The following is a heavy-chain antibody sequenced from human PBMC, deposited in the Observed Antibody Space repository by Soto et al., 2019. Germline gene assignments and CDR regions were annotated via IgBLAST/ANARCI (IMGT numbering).Heavy chain of an antibody. CDR1: GYTFTSYG. Sequence: ASVKVSCKASGYTFTSYGISWVRQAPGQGLEWMGWISAYNGNTNYAQKLQGRVTMTTDTSTSTAYMELRSLRSDDTAVYYCASVDYDILTGSQRRGAFDIWGQGTMVTVSS. J-gene: IGHJ3*02. D-gene: IGHD3-9*01. V-gene: IGHV1-18*01. CDR2: ISAYNGNT. CDR3: ASVDYDILTGSQRRGAFDI.